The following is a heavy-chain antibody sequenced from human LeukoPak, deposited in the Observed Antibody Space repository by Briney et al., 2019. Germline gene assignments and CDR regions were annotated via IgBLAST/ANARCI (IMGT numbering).Heavy chain of an antibody. Sequence: PGGSLRLSCAASGFTFSSYWMHWVRQAPGKGLEWVSAISGSGGSTYYADSVKGRFTISRDNSKNTLYLQMNSLRAEDTAVYYCARRAGAYSHPYDYWGQGTLVTVSS. CDR3: ARRAGAYSHPYDY. D-gene: IGHD4/OR15-4a*01. CDR1: GFTFSSYW. J-gene: IGHJ4*02. V-gene: IGHV3-23*01. CDR2: ISGSGGST.